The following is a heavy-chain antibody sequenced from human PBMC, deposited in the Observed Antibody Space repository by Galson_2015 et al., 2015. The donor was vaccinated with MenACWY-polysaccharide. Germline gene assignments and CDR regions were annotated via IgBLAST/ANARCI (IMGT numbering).Heavy chain of an antibody. D-gene: IGHD1-7*01. CDR1: GYTLTSYG. CDR2: ISAYNGNT. V-gene: IGHV1-18*01. J-gene: IGHJ6*02. CDR3: ARVSHITGTTSFYYYYYGMDV. Sequence: SVKVSCKASGYTLTSYGISWVRQAPGQGLEWMGWISAYNGNTNYAQKLQGRVTMTTDTSTSTAYMELRSLRSDDTAVYYCARVSHITGTTSFYYYYYGMDVWGQGTTVTVSS.